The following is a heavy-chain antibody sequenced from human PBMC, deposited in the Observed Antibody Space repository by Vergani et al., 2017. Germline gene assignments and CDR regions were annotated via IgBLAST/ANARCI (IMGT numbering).Heavy chain of an antibody. CDR1: GFTFGDYY. D-gene: IGHD2-15*01. V-gene: IGHV3-7*01. Sequence: EVQLLESGGGSAQPGESLRLSCVASGFTFGDYYMAWIRLAPGKGLDWVASIKRDGTETFYVDSVKGRFTISRDNAKTTLYLQMNSLGDEDRGVYYCARISGGSAPYLHYWGQGTLVTVAS. CDR2: IKRDGTET. J-gene: IGHJ1*01. CDR3: ARISGGSAPYLHY.